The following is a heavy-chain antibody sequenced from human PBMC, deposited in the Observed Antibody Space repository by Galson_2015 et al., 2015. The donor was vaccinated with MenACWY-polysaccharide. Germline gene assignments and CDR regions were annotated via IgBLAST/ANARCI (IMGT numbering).Heavy chain of an antibody. CDR2: MNPNSGNA. J-gene: IGHJ4*02. Sequence: SVKVSCKASGYTLTTYDINWVRQATGQGLEWMGWMNPNSGNAGYAQKFQGRLTMTRDTSTSTAYMELTSLRYEDTAVYYCARVERRKYSYSDYWGQGTLVTVSS. CDR1: GYTLTTYD. D-gene: IGHD5-18*01. V-gene: IGHV1-8*02. CDR3: ARVERRKYSYSDY.